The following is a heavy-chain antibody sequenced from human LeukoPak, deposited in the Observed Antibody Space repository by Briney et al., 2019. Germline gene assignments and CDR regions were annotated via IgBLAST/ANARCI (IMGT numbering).Heavy chain of an antibody. CDR3: ARWYYYYMDV. CDR1: GGSISSYY. CDR2: IYYSGST. J-gene: IGHJ6*03. V-gene: IGHV4-59*01. Sequence: TSETLSPTCTVSGGSISSYYWSWIRQPPGKGLEWIGYIYYSGSTNYNPSLKSRVTISVDTSKNQFSLKLSSVTAADTAVYYCARWYYYYMDVWGKGTTVTVSS.